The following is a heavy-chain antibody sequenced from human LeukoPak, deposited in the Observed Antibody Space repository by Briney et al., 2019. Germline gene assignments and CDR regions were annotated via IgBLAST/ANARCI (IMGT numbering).Heavy chain of an antibody. V-gene: IGHV1-69*04. CDR2: INRILGIA. CDR3: ARDQYGDYSEFDY. CDR1: GGTFSSYA. J-gene: IGHJ4*02. D-gene: IGHD4-17*01. Sequence: ASVKVSCNASGGTFSSYAISWVRPAPGQGLEWMGRINRILGIANYAQKFQGRVTITADKSTSTGYMELSSLRSEDTAVYYCARDQYGDYSEFDYWGQGTLVTVSS.